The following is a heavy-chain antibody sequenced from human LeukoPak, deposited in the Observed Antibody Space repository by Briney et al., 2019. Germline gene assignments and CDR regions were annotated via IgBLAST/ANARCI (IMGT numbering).Heavy chain of an antibody. CDR2: IYYSGST. Sequence: SETLSLTCTVSGGSISSYYWSWIRQPPGKGLEWIGYIYYSGSTNYNPSLKSRVTISVDTSKNQFSLKLSSVTAADTAVYYCAREVWLRYCSSTSCYLFDYWGQGTLVTVSS. D-gene: IGHD2-2*01. V-gene: IGHV4-59*12. CDR1: GGSISSYY. CDR3: AREVWLRYCSSTSCYLFDY. J-gene: IGHJ4*02.